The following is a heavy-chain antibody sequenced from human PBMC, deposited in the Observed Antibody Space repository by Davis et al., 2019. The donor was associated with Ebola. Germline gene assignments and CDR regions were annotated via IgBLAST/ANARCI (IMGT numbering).Heavy chain of an antibody. J-gene: IGHJ4*02. V-gene: IGHV1-69*04. D-gene: IGHD1-26*01. CDR3: ARDLGRYDDH. Sequence: AASVKVSCKASGGTFITYDINWVRQAPGQGLEWMGRIIPMVGTATYAQKFQGRGTITADKSTSTAYMETSGLRSEETAVYYCARDLGRYDDHWGQGTLVSVSS. CDR1: GGTFITYD. CDR2: IIPMVGTA.